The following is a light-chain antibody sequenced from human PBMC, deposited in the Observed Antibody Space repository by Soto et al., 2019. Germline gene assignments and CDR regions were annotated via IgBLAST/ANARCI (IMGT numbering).Light chain of an antibody. CDR3: GTWDSSLTTYV. J-gene: IGLJ1*01. CDR2: ANN. CDR1: SSDIGRNY. V-gene: IGLV1-51*02. Sequence: QSVLTQPPSVSAAAGQKVTISCSGSSSDIGRNYVSWYQHLPGTAPKLLIYANNKRPSGIPDRLSGSKSGSSATLGITGLQTGDEADYYCGTWDSSLTTYVFGPGTKLTVL.